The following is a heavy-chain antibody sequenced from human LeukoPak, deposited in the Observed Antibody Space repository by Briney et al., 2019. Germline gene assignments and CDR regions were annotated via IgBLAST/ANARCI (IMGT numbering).Heavy chain of an antibody. CDR1: GGSISSSSYY. Sequence: SETLSLTCTVSGGSISSSSYYWGWIRQPPGKGLEWIGSIYYSGSTYYNPSLKSRVTISVDTSKNQFSLKLSSVTAADTAVYYCARVGSGSSSSGSAFDIWGQGTMVTVSS. V-gene: IGHV4-39*07. CDR3: ARVGSGSSSSGSAFDI. D-gene: IGHD6-6*01. J-gene: IGHJ3*02. CDR2: IYYSGST.